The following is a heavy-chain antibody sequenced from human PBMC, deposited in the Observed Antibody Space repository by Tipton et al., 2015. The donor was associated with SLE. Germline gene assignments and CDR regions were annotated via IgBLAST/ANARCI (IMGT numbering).Heavy chain of an antibody. CDR1: GYTFTSYG. CDR3: AKEDSSGWCLVDY. D-gene: IGHD6-19*01. CDR2: IRYDGSNK. V-gene: IGHV3-30*02. Sequence: QLVQSGAEAKKPGASVKVSCKASGYTFTSYGISWVRQAPGQGLEWVAFIRYDGSNKFYGDSVKGRFTISRDNSKNMLYLQMNSLRPEDTAVYCCAKEDSSGWCLVDYWGQGTLVTVSS. J-gene: IGHJ4*02.